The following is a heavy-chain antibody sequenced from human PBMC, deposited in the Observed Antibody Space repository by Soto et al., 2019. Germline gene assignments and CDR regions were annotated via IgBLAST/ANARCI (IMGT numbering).Heavy chain of an antibody. D-gene: IGHD1-26*01. J-gene: IGHJ6*02. V-gene: IGHV3-23*01. Sequence: GGSLRLSCAASGFTFSTYAMSWVRQAPGKGLEWVSSISGNGGGTYYADSVKGRFSISRDNSGNTLYVNMNSLRAEDTAIYYCARERVPSGTHLFYDYGMDVWGQGTTVTVSS. CDR2: ISGNGGGT. CDR1: GFTFSTYA. CDR3: ARERVPSGTHLFYDYGMDV.